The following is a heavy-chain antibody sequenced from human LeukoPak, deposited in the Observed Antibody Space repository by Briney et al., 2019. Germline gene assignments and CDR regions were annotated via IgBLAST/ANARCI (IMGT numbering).Heavy chain of an antibody. CDR2: ISWNSGSI. J-gene: IGHJ4*02. V-gene: IGHV3-9*01. Sequence: SGGSLRLSCAASGFTFDDYAMHWVRQAPGKGLEWVSGISWNSGSIGYADSVKGRFTISRDNAKNSLYLQMNSLRAEDTALYYCAKDAEAYSACFDYWGQGTLVTVSS. CDR3: AKDAEAYSACFDY. CDR1: GFTFDDYA. D-gene: IGHD2-21*01.